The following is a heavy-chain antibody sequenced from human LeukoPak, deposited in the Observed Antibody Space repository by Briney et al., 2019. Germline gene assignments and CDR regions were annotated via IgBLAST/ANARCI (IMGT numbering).Heavy chain of an antibody. J-gene: IGHJ6*02. V-gene: IGHV1-46*01. CDR1: GYTFTSYY. Sequence: VASVKVSCKASGYTFTSYYMHWVRQAPGQGLEWMGIINPSGGSTSYAQKFQGRVTMTRDTSTSTVYMELSSLRSEDTAVYYCARDQDFGVVTTAPYYYGMDVWGQGTTVTVSS. CDR2: INPSGGST. CDR3: ARDQDFGVVTTAPYYYGMDV. D-gene: IGHD3-3*01.